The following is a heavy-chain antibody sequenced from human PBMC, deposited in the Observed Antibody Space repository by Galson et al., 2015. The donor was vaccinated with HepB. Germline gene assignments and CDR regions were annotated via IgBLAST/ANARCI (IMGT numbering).Heavy chain of an antibody. Sequence: SLRLSCAASGFTFTSYAMSWVRQVPGKGLEWVSATSGSGGNTYYADPVKGRFTISRDNSKNTLNLQMNSLRAEDTAVYYCAKEGRYCSGDSRYFENWGQGTLVTVSS. CDR2: TSGSGGNT. J-gene: IGHJ4*02. CDR3: AKEGRYCSGDSRYFEN. D-gene: IGHD2-15*01. CDR1: GFTFTSYA. V-gene: IGHV3-23*01.